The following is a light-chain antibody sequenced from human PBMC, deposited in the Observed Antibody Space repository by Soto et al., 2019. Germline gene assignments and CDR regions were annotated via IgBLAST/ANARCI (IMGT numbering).Light chain of an antibody. CDR2: DTY. J-gene: IGKJ2*01. Sequence: EILMTQSPATLSVSPGESATLSCRASQSARFQLAWYQQKPGQAPRLLIYDTYTRATGIPARFSGSGSGTEFTLTISSLQSEDFAVYYCQQYNNGPPYTFGQGTKLEIK. V-gene: IGKV3-15*01. CDR3: QQYNNGPPYT. CDR1: QSARFQ.